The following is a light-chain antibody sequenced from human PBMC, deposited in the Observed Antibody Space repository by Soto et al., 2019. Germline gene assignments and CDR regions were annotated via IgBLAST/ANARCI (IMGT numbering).Light chain of an antibody. J-gene: IGLJ2*01. CDR2: GNS. V-gene: IGLV1-40*01. CDR3: QSYASSLSGSV. CDR1: SSNIGAGYD. Sequence: QSVLTQPPSVSGAPGQRVTISCTGSSSNIGAGYDVHWYQQLPGTAPKLLIYGNSNRPSGGPDRFSGSKSGTSASLAITGLQAADGADYYCQSYASSLSGSVFGGGTKLTVL.